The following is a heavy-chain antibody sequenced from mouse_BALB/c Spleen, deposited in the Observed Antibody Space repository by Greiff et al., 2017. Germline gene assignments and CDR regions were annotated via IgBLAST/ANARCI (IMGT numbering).Heavy chain of an antibody. V-gene: IGHV5-12-1*01. D-gene: IGHD6-5*01. J-gene: IGHJ4*01. Sequence: EVMLVESGGGLVKPGGSLKLSCAASGFAFSSYDMSWVRQTPEKRLEWVAYISSGGGSTYYPDTVKGRFTISRDNAKNTLYLQMSSLKSEDTAMYYCARAYTRAMDYWGQGTSVTVSS. CDR2: ISSGGGST. CDR1: GFAFSSYD. CDR3: ARAYTRAMDY.